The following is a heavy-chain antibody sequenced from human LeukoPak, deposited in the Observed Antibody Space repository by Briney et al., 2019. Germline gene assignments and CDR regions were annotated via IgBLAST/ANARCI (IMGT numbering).Heavy chain of an antibody. V-gene: IGHV4-38-2*02. D-gene: IGHD3-10*01. J-gene: IGHJ5*02. CDR3: ARAVGRVGEFPPKNWFDP. CDR2: IYHSGGT. CDR1: GYSISNGYY. Sequence: SETLSLTCTVSGYSISNGYYWGWIRQPPGKGLEWIGSIYHSGGTYYNPSLKSRLTISVDTSKNHYSLKLSSVTAADTAMYYCARAVGRVGEFPPKNWFDPWGQGTLVTVSS.